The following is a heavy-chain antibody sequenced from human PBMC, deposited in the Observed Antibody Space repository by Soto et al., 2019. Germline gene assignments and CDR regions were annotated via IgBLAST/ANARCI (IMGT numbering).Heavy chain of an antibody. CDR2: ISGSGDST. CDR3: AKGRGYCTGGSCSSDY. D-gene: IGHD2-15*01. V-gene: IGHV3-23*01. J-gene: IGHJ4*02. CDR1: GFTFSSYA. Sequence: EVQLLDSGGGLEQPGGSLRLSCAASGFTFSSYAMSWVRQAPGKGLEWASTISGSGDSTYYTDSLKGRFTIFRDNSKNTLYLHMNSLSVDDTAVYYCAKGRGYCTGGSCSSDYWGQGTLNTVSS.